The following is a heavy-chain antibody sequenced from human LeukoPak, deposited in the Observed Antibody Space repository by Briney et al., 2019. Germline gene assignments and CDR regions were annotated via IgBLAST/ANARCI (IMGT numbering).Heavy chain of an antibody. J-gene: IGHJ3*02. D-gene: IGHD1-26*01. V-gene: IGHV3-30-3*01. Sequence: PGRSLRLSCAASGFTFSSYAMHWVRQAPGKGLEWVAVISYDGSNKYYADSVKGRFTISRDNSKNTLYLQMNSLRPEDTAFYYCAKDLRQYSGAYGVQPLDIWGQGTKVTVSS. CDR2: ISYDGSNK. CDR3: AKDLRQYSGAYGVQPLDI. CDR1: GFTFSSYA.